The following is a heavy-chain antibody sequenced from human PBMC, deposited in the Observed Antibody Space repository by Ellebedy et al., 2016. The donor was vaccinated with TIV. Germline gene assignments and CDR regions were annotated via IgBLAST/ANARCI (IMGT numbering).Heavy chain of an antibody. CDR3: ASGYRARMDV. D-gene: IGHD3-16*02. CDR2: IYYSGST. Sequence: SETLSLTCTVSGGSISSSSYYWGWIRQPLGKGLEWIGNIYYSGSTYYNPSLKSRVTISVDTSKNQFSLKLSSVTAADTAVYYCASGYRARMDVWGQGTTVTVSS. J-gene: IGHJ6*02. V-gene: IGHV4-39*07. CDR1: GGSISSSSYY.